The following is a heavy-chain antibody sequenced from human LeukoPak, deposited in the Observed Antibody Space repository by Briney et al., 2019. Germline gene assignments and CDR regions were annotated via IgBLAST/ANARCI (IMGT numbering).Heavy chain of an antibody. V-gene: IGHV3-23*01. Sequence: PGGSLRLSCAASGFTFSSYSMNWVRQAPGKGLEWVSAISGSGGSTYYADSVKGRFTISRDNSKNTLYLQMNSLRAEDMAVYYCARTPANYDILIWFDPWGQGTLVTVSS. CDR2: ISGSGGST. J-gene: IGHJ5*02. CDR1: GFTFSSYS. CDR3: ARTPANYDILIWFDP. D-gene: IGHD3-9*01.